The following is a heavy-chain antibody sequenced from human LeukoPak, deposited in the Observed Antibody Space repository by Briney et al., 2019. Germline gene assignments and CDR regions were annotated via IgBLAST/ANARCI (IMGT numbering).Heavy chain of an antibody. J-gene: IGHJ4*02. Sequence: GGSLRLSCAASGFTFSNYAVSWVRQAPGKGLEWVSTISSSGGSTHYADSVKGRCTISRDNSKNTLSLQMNSLRAEDTAVYYCARGHTSGWFYFDLWGLGTLVTVSS. CDR2: ISSSGGST. D-gene: IGHD6-19*01. CDR3: ARGHTSGWFYFDL. CDR1: GFTFSNYA. V-gene: IGHV3-23*01.